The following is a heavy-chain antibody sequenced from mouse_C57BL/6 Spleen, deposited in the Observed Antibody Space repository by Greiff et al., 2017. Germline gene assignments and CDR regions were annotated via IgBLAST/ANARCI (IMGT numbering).Heavy chain of an antibody. J-gene: IGHJ2*01. CDR1: GFTFSSYA. Sequence: EVHLVESGEGLVKPGGSLKLSCAASGFTFSSYAMSWVRQTPEKRLEWVAYISSGGDYIYYADTVKGRFTISRDNARNTLYLQMSSLKSEDTAMYYCTSHYYGSSPDYWGQGTTLTVSS. V-gene: IGHV5-9-1*02. CDR2: ISSGGDYI. D-gene: IGHD1-1*01. CDR3: TSHYYGSSPDY.